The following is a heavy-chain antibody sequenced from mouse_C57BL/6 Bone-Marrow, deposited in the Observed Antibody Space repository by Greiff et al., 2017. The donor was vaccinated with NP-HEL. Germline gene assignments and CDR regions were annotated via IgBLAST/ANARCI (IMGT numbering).Heavy chain of an antibody. V-gene: IGHV1-9*01. CDR2: ILPGSGST. D-gene: IGHD2-4*01. J-gene: IGHJ4*01. CDR3: FIYYDFFYAMDY. Sequence: VKLQESGAELMKPGASVKLSCKATGYTFTGYWIEWVKQRPGHGLEWIGEILPGSGSTYYNEKFKGKATFTADTSSNTAYMQLSSLTTEDSAIYYCFIYYDFFYAMDYWGQGTSVTVSS. CDR1: GYTFTGYW.